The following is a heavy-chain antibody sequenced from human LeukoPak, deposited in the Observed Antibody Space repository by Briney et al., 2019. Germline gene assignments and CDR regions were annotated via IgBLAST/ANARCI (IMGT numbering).Heavy chain of an antibody. CDR2: IYYSGST. Sequence: SETLSLTCTVSDGSITSSSHYWGWIRQPPGEGLEWIGSIYYSGSTNYNPSLKSRVTISVDTSKNQFSLKLSSVTAADTAVYYCARGHCTNGVCYRNFDYWGQGTLVTVSS. CDR1: DGSITSSSHY. V-gene: IGHV4-39*07. CDR3: ARGHCTNGVCYRNFDY. D-gene: IGHD2-8*01. J-gene: IGHJ4*02.